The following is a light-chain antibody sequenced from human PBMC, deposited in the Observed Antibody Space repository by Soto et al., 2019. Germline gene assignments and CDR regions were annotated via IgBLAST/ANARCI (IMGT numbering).Light chain of an antibody. V-gene: IGKV3-20*01. CDR2: GAS. J-gene: IGKJ1*01. Sequence: DMVLTQSPGTPSLSPGERATLSCRASQSVSSSYLAWYQQKPGQAPSILIYGASSRATGIPDRFSGSVSGTGFTLTISRLEPEDFAVYYCQQYGSSPPWTFGQGTKVDIK. CDR1: QSVSSSY. CDR3: QQYGSSPPWT.